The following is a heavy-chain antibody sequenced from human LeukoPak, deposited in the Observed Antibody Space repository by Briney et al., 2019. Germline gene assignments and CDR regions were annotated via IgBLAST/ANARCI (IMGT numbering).Heavy chain of an antibody. CDR3: AKYVTRETFFGDY. CDR1: GFTVSSNY. CDR2: IYSGGST. V-gene: IGHV3-66*01. Sequence: PGGSLRLSCAASGFTVSSNYMSWVRQAPGKGLEWVSVIYSGGSTYYADSVKGRFTISRDNSKNTLYLQMNSLRAEDTAVYYCAKYVTRETFFGDYWGHGTLVAVSS. D-gene: IGHD3-10*02. J-gene: IGHJ4*01.